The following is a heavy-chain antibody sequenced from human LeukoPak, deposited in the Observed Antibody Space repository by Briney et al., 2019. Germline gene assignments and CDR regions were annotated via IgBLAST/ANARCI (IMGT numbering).Heavy chain of an antibody. CDR1: GFTLSTYA. CDR3: AKRPDCSTTNCFRFEY. CDR2: ISGDGGST. J-gene: IGHJ4*02. V-gene: IGHV3-23*01. D-gene: IGHD2-2*01. Sequence: GGSLRLSCAASGFTLSTYAMSWVRQAPGQGLEWVSSISGDGGSTYYAESVKGRFTVSRDNSKNTLYLQMNSLRAEDTAVYYCAKRPDCSTTNCFRFEYWGQRTLVTVSS.